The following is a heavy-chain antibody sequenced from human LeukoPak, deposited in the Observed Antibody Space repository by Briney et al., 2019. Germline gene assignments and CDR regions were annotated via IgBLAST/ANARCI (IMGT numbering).Heavy chain of an antibody. CDR1: GYNFPRHW. J-gene: IGHJ3*01. D-gene: IGHD6-19*01. CDR3: ASRGGVAGTFDAFDL. CDR2: IFPDDSDT. Sequence: GESLKISCATSGYNFPRHWIGWVRQMPGKGLEYVGVIFPDDSDTRYSPSSEGHVTISADTSINTAYLQWRSLQASDTAMYFCASRGGVAGTFDAFDLWGQGTMVTVSS. V-gene: IGHV5-51*01.